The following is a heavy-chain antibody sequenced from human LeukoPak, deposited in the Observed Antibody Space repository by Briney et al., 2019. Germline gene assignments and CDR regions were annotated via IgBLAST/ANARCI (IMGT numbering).Heavy chain of an antibody. D-gene: IGHD3-9*01. Sequence: GALRLSCAASGFTFSSYAMSWVRQAPGKGLEWVSAISGSGGSTYYADSVKGRFTISRDNSKNTLYLQMNSLRAEDTAVYYCAKGGADYDILTGYYVEAFDIWGQGTMVTVSS. CDR3: AKGGADYDILTGYYVEAFDI. V-gene: IGHV3-23*01. CDR1: GFTFSSYA. CDR2: ISGSGGST. J-gene: IGHJ3*02.